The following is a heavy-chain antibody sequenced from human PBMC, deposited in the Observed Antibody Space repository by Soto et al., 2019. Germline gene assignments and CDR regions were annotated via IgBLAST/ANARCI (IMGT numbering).Heavy chain of an antibody. CDR2: ISYDGSNK. CDR1: GFTFSSYA. CDR3: ARERRCFEY. V-gene: IGHV3-30-3*01. Sequence: QVQLVESGGGVVQPGRSLRLSCAASGFTFSSYAMHWVRQTPGKGLEWVAVISYDGSNKYYADSVKGRFTISRDNSKNTLYLQMNSLRAEDTAVYYCARERRCFEYWGQGTLVTVSS. J-gene: IGHJ4*02.